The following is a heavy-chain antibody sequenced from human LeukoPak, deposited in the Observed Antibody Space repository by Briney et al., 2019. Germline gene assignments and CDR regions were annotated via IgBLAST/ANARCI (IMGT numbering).Heavy chain of an antibody. V-gene: IGHV4-59*01. CDR2: IYYSGST. Sequence: SETLSLTCTVSGGSISSYYWSWIRQPPGKGLEWIGYIYYSGSTNYNPSLKSRVTISVDTSKNQFSLKLSSVTAADTAVYYCARVSPDNYYDSSGYYYGFDYWGQGTLATVSS. J-gene: IGHJ4*02. D-gene: IGHD3-22*01. CDR3: ARVSPDNYYDSSGYYYGFDY. CDR1: GGSISSYY.